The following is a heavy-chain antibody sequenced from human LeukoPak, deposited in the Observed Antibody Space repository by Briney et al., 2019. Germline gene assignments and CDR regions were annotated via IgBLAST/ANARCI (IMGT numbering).Heavy chain of an antibody. CDR2: ISSSGSTI. CDR1: GFTFSDYY. CDR3: ARDQSPYGDYVYYGMDV. J-gene: IGHJ6*02. V-gene: IGHV3-11*04. Sequence: GGSLRLSCAASGFTFSDYYMSWIRQAPGKGLEWVSYISSSGSTIYYADSVKGRFTISRDNSKNTLYLQMNSLRAEDTAVYYCARDQSPYGDYVYYGMDVWGQGTTVTVSS. D-gene: IGHD4-17*01.